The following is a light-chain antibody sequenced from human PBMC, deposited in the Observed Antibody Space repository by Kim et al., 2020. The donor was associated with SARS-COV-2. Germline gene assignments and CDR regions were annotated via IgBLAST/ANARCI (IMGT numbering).Light chain of an antibody. Sequence: EIVLTQSPATLSLSPGDRATLSCRASQSVISYLAWYQQEPGQAPRLVIYDASTRATGIPARFSGIGSGTGFTLTIGSLEPEDSAVYYCQQRHNWPLTFGGGTKVDIK. J-gene: IGKJ4*01. CDR3: QQRHNWPLT. CDR1: QSVISY. V-gene: IGKV3-11*01. CDR2: DAS.